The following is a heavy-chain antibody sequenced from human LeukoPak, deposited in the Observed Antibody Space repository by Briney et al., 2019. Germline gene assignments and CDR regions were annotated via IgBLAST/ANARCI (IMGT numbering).Heavy chain of an antibody. V-gene: IGHV1-2*02. J-gene: IGHJ6*03. CDR3: ARGSDYDDYFYMDF. CDR2: MNPKSGAT. Sequence: ASVKVSCKTSGYRFTGCYLHWVRQAPGQGLERMGWMNPKSGATDYARKFQGRVTMTRDTSISTAYMELTRLRSDDTAVYFCARGSDYDDYFYMDFWGKGTTVTVSS. CDR1: GYRFTGCY.